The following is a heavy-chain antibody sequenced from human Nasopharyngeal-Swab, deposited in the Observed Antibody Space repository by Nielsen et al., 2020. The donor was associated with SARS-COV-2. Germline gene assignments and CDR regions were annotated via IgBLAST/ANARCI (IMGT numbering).Heavy chain of an antibody. CDR2: ISYDGSNT. CDR1: GLTLSSSA. D-gene: IGHD2-2*01. J-gene: IGHJ4*02. Sequence: RGSLRLSCDASGLTLSSSAIHCVRLAQGEGLGWVAVISYDGSNTYYADSVKGRFTISRDNSKNTLYVQMNSLRAEDTAVYYCARGGFHSTIVVPAALSGYWGQGTLVTVSS. V-gene: IGHV3-30-3*01. CDR3: ARGGFHSTIVVPAALSGY.